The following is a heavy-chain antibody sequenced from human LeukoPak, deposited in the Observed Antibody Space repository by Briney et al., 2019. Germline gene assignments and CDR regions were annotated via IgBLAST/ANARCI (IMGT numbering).Heavy chain of an antibody. CDR2: ISWDGGST. D-gene: IGHD3/OR15-3a*01. CDR1: GFTFDDYT. CDR3: AKDKRTGYYPSWYFDL. Sequence: GGSLRLSCAASGFTFDDYTMHWVRQAPGKGLEWDSLISWDGGSTYYADSVKGRFTISRDNSKNSLYLQMNSLRTEDTALYYCAKDKRTGYYPSWYFDLWGRGTLVTVSS. V-gene: IGHV3-43*01. J-gene: IGHJ2*01.